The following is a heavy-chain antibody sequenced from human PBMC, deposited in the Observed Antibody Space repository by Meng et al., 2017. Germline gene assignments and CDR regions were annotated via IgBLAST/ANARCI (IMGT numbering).Heavy chain of an antibody. D-gene: IGHD3-22*01. CDR2: MNPNSGNT. CDR1: GYTFTSYD. J-gene: IGHJ4*02. V-gene: IGHV1-8*03. CDR3: ARGVYDSSGYIPFDY. Sequence: ASVKVSCKASGYTFTSYDINWVRQATGQGLKWMGWMNPNSGNTGYAQKFQGRVTITRNTSISTAYMELSSLRSEDTAVYYCARGVYDSSGYIPFDYWGQGTLVTVSS.